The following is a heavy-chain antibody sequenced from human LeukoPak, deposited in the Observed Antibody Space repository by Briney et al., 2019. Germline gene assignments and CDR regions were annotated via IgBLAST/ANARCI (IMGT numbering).Heavy chain of an antibody. Sequence: SGGSLRLSXAASGFTFSSYAMSWVRQAPGKGLEWVSAISGSGGSTYYADSVKGRFTISRDNSKNTLYLQMNSLRAEDTAVYYCAKDAPINIVVVPAANSWGQGTLVTVSS. V-gene: IGHV3-23*01. D-gene: IGHD2-2*01. CDR2: ISGSGGST. CDR1: GFTFSSYA. J-gene: IGHJ4*02. CDR3: AKDAPINIVVVPAANS.